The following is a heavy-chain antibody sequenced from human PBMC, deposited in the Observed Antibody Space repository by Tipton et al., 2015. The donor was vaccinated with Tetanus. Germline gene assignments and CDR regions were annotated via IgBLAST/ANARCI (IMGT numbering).Heavy chain of an antibody. D-gene: IGHD3-3*01. CDR1: GASLSTSH. J-gene: IGHJ2*01. Sequence: TLSLTCSVSGASLSTSHWAWIRQPPGKGLEWIGNITYRRATNYNASLRSRVSISLDTSTNQFSLKLTSATTADTAVYFCARERIRLMGEVIFRFFDVWGRGPLVTVSS. CDR3: ARERIRLMGEVIFRFFDV. CDR2: ITYRRAT. V-gene: IGHV4-59*01.